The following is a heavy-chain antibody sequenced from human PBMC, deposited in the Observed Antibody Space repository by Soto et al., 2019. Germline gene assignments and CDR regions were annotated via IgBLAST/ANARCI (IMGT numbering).Heavy chain of an antibody. V-gene: IGHV3-33*01. CDR1: GFTFSSYG. J-gene: IGHJ3*02. CDR2: IWYDGSNK. Sequence: PGGSLRLSCAASGFTFSSYGMHWVRQAPGKGLEWVAVIWYDGSNKYYVDSVKGRFTISRDNSKNTLYLQMNSLRAEDTAVYYCASKMTTVTNDAFDIWGQGTMVTVSS. CDR3: ASKMTTVTNDAFDI. D-gene: IGHD4-17*01.